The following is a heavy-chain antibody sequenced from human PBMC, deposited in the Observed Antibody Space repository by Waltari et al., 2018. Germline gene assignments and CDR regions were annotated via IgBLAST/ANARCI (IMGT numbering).Heavy chain of an antibody. CDR2: IYDSGST. V-gene: IGHV4-39*01. D-gene: IGHD3-9*01. CDR3: ARVSQSFDWLHGMDV. Sequence: QLQLQESGPGLVKPSETLSLTCTVSGGSISIRGYYWGWIRQPPGKGLEWIGSIYDSGSTYDTPSLNSRVTMSVDTSKNQFFLNLSPATAADTAVYYCARVSQSFDWLHGMDVWGQGTTVTVAS. J-gene: IGHJ6*02. CDR1: GGSISIRGYY.